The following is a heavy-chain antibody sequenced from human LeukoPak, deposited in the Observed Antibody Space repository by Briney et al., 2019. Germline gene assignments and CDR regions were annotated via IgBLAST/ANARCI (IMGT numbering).Heavy chain of an antibody. J-gene: IGHJ4*02. Sequence: GASVKVSCKASGGTFSSYAISWVRQAPGQGLEWMGRIIPILGIANYAQKFQGRVTITADKSTSTAYMELSSLRSEDTAVYYCAREDGYYDSSGPGVPDYWGQGTLVTVSS. CDR1: GGTFSSYA. CDR2: IIPILGIA. CDR3: AREDGYYDSSGPGVPDY. V-gene: IGHV1-69*04. D-gene: IGHD3-22*01.